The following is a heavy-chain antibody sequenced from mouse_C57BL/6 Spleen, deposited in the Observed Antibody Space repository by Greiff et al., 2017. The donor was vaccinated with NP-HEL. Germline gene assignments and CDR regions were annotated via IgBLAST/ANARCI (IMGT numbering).Heavy chain of an antibody. CDR1: GFTFSSYA. V-gene: IGHV5-4*01. Sequence: EVHLVESGGGLVKPGGSLKLSCAASGFTFSSYAMSWVRQTPEKRLEWVATISDGGSYTYYPDNVKGRFTISRDNAKNNLYLQMSHLKSEDTAMYYCARGSYDGYSYYCDYWGQGTTLTVSS. D-gene: IGHD2-3*01. CDR2: ISDGGSYT. CDR3: ARGSYDGYSYYCDY. J-gene: IGHJ2*01.